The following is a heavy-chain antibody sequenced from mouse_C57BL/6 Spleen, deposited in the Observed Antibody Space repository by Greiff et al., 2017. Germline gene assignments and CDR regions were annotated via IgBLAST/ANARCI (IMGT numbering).Heavy chain of an antibody. CDR3: AREAYGSSHWYFEV. CDR1: GYTFTSYW. V-gene: IGHV1-53*01. J-gene: IGHJ1*03. CDR2: INPSNGGT. D-gene: IGHD1-1*01. Sequence: QVQLQQPGTELVKPGASVKLSCKASGYTFTSYWMHWVKQRPGQGLEWIGNINPSNGGTNYNEKFKSKATLTVDKSSSTAYMQLSSLTSEDSAVYYCAREAYGSSHWYFEVWGTGTTVTVSS.